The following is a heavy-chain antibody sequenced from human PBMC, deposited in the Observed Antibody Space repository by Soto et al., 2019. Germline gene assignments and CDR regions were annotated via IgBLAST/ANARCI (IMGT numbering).Heavy chain of an antibody. J-gene: IGHJ4*02. CDR3: AAVPVLRFLKWLPAYFDY. V-gene: IGHV1-58*01. CDR2: LVVGSGNT. CDR1: GFMFTSSA. D-gene: IGHD3-3*01. Sequence: MQVVQSGPEVKKPGTSVKVSCNTSGFMFTSSAVHWVRQARGQRLEGIGWLVVGSGNTHYAQHFQERVTLTRDMSTGTAYMELSSLRSEDTAVYYCAAVPVLRFLKWLPAYFDYWGQGTLVTVSS.